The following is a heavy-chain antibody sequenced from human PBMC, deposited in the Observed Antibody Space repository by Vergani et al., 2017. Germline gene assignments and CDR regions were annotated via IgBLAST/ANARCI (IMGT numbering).Heavy chain of an antibody. V-gene: IGHV1-46*03. J-gene: IGHJ4*02. CDR3: TRGWYYDRIAYWAY. Sequence: QVQLVQSGAEVKKPGASVKVSCKASGYTFTSYYMHWVRQAPGQGLEWMGIINPSGGSTSYAQKLQGRVTMTRDRSTSTVYMELSGLISEDTAVYYCTRGWYYDRIAYWAYCGQGSLDTVCS. CDR1: GYTFTSYY. CDR2: INPSGGST. D-gene: IGHD3-22*01.